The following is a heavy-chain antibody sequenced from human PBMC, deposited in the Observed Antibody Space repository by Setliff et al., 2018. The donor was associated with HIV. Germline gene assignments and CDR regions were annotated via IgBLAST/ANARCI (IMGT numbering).Heavy chain of an antibody. V-gene: IGHV3-21*01. CDR3: ARTKTLGAFDI. CDR1: GFTLTKYT. Sequence: GGSLRLSCEASGFTLTKYTMNWVRQAPGKGLEWVSSITNTSDYISYADSVRGRFTISRDNAKNSLYLQMNSLRAEDTALYYCARTKTLGAFDIWGQGTMVTVSS. CDR2: ITNTSDYI. D-gene: IGHD2-8*01. J-gene: IGHJ3*02.